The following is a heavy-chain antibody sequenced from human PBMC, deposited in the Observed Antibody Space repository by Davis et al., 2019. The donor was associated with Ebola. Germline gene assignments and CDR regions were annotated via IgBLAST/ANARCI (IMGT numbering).Heavy chain of an antibody. J-gene: IGHJ3*02. V-gene: IGHV3-48*02. CDR3: PRGVDYGFYI. CDR2: SSSSRTTT. Sequence: GESLKISCAASGFTFSSSSMNWVRQAPGKGLEWVSHSSSSRTTTYYADSLKGRFTNSRDNVKSSLYLQMNSLRDEDTAVYYCPRGVDYGFYIWGQGTMVTVSS. D-gene: IGHD2-21*02. CDR1: GFTFSSSS.